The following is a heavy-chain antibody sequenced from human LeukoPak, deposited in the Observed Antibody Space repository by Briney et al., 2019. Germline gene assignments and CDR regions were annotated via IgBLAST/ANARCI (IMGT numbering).Heavy chain of an antibody. D-gene: IGHD1-1*01. CDR3: AKDKKSRAATGYDY. CDR1: VLIFRIQD. V-gene: IGHV3-33*06. Sequence: GGSLGLSHAVSVLIFRIQDVHWVRQAPGKGLEWVAVIWYDGSNKYYADSVKGRFTISRDNSKNTLYLQMNSLRADDTAVYFCAKDKKSRAATGYDYWGQGTLVTVSS. J-gene: IGHJ4*02. CDR2: IWYDGSNK.